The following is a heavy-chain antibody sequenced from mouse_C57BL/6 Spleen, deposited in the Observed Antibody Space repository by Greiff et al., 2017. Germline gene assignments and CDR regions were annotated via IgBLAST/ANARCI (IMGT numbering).Heavy chain of an antibody. J-gene: IGHJ1*03. D-gene: IGHD1-1*01. CDR2: IDPNSGGT. V-gene: IGHV1-72*01. CDR3: ARSPTTVVATRYFDV. Sequence: QVQLQQPGAELVKPGASVKLSCKASGYTFPSSWMHWVKQRPGRGLEWIGRIDPNSGGTKYNEKFKSKATLTVDKPSSTAYMQLSSLTSEDSAVYYCARSPTTVVATRYFDVWGTGTTVTVSS. CDR1: GYTFPSSW.